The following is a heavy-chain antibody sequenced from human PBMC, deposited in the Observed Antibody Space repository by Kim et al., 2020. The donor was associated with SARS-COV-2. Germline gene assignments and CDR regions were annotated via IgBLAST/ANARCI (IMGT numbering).Heavy chain of an antibody. V-gene: IGHV4-34*01. CDR3: AREGGYYSSTSCYDFDY. J-gene: IGHJ4*02. D-gene: IGHD2-2*01. CDR1: GGSFSGYY. Sequence: SETLSLTCAVYGGSFSGYYWSWIRQPPGKGLEWIGEINHSGSTNYNPSLKSRVTISVDTSKNQFSLKLSSVTAADTAVYYCAREGGYYSSTSCYDFDYWGQGTLVTVSS. CDR2: INHSGST.